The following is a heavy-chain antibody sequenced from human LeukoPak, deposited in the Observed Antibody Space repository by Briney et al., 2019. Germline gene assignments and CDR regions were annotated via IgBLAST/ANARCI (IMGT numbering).Heavy chain of an antibody. CDR3: ARDRSAYNWNYWRSYFDY. CDR1: GFTFRRHN. V-gene: IGHV3-30*01. Sequence: GGSLRLSCSASGFTFRRHNMHWVRQAPGKGLEWVAVISYDGSNKYYADSVKGRFTISRDNSKNTLYLQMNSLRAEDTAVYYCARDRSAYNWNYWRSYFDYWGQGTLVTVSS. CDR2: ISYDGSNK. D-gene: IGHD1-7*01. J-gene: IGHJ4*02.